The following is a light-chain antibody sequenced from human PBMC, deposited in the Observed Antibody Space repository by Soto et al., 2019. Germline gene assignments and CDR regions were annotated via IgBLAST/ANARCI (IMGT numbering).Light chain of an antibody. CDR2: EDS. CDR1: RNDVGNYNL. Sequence: QSFLAQPASVSGSPGQSITVSCTGSRNDVGNYNLVSWYQQSPGKAPKLLIYEDSKRPSGVSNRFSGSKSGDTASLTISGLQTEDEADYYCCSYTGGTTAYVFGTGTKVTVL. V-gene: IGLV2-23*01. CDR3: CSYTGGTTAYV. J-gene: IGLJ1*01.